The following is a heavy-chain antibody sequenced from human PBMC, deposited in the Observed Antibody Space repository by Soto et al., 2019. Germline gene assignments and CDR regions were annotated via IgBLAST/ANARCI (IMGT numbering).Heavy chain of an antibody. D-gene: IGHD2-15*01. CDR1: GYTFTSYG. J-gene: IGHJ4*02. V-gene: IGHV1-46*03. CDR2: INPSGGST. Sequence: ASVKVSCQASGYTFTSYGISWVRQAPGQGLEWMGIINPSGGSTSYAQKFQGRVTMTRDTSTSTVYMELSSLRSEDTAVYYCARVSWGHPNFDYWGQGTLVTVSS. CDR3: ARVSWGHPNFDY.